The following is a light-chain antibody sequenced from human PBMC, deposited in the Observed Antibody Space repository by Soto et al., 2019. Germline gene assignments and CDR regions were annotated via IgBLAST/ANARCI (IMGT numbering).Light chain of an antibody. CDR2: SAS. J-gene: IGKJ1*01. CDR3: QKYDSAPWT. CDR1: QGIRTY. V-gene: IGKV1-27*01. Sequence: IQMTQSPSSLSASVGDRVTITCRASQGIRTYLAWYQQKPGKVPKLLIFSASTLQSGVPPRFSGSGSGTDFTLTISSLQPEDVASYYCQKYDSAPWTFGPGTKVDIK.